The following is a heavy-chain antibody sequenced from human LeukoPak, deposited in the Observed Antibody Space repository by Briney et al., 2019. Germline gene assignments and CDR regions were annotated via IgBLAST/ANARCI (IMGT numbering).Heavy chain of an antibody. J-gene: IGHJ4*02. CDR1: AFTFSSNW. CDR3: ARSDSNILTGYYLYY. V-gene: IGHV3-7*03. Sequence: GGSLRLTCAAYAFTFSSNWMSWEPPAQGMGLEWLANIKQDGSEKYYVDSVNGRFTISRDNAKNSLDLQMNSLRAEDTARYYCARSDSNILTGYYLYYWGQGDQVTVSS. CDR2: IKQDGSEK. D-gene: IGHD3-9*01.